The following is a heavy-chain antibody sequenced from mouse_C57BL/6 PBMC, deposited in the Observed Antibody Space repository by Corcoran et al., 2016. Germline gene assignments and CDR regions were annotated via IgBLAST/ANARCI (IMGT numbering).Heavy chain of an antibody. V-gene: IGHV1-26*01. D-gene: IGHD2-4*01. CDR3: AREGLRGYVDG. CDR1: GYTFTDYY. Sequence: EVQLQQSGPELVKPGASVKISCKASGYTFTDYYMNWVKQSHGKSLEWIGAINPNNGGTSYNQKFKGKATVTVDKSSSTAYMERRSLTSEDSAVYYCAREGLRGYVDGWGTGTTVTVSS. J-gene: IGHJ1*03. CDR2: INPNNGGT.